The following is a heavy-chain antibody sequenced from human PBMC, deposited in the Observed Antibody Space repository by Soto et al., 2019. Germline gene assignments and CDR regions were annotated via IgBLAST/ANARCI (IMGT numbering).Heavy chain of an antibody. D-gene: IGHD4-4*01. CDR1: GFTFSSYA. V-gene: IGHV3-23*01. CDR2: ISGSGGST. J-gene: IGHJ6*03. Sequence: PGGSLRLSCAASGFTFSSYAMSWVRQAPGKGLEWVSAISGSGGSTYYEDSVKGRFTISRDNSKNTLYLQMNSLRAEDTAVYYCAKAPDYSNWGYYYYYMDVWGKGTTVTVSS. CDR3: AKAPDYSNWGYYYYYMDV.